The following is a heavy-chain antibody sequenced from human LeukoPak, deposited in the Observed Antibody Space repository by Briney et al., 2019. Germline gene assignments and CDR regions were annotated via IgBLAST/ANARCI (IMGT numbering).Heavy chain of an antibody. V-gene: IGHV4-30-4*01. CDR2: IYYSGST. J-gene: IGHJ4*02. CDR1: GGSISSGDYY. Sequence: PSETLSLTCTVSGGSISSGDYYWSWIRQPPGKGLEWIGYIYYSGSTYYNPSLKSRVTISVDTSKNQFSLKLSSVTAADTAVYYCARGRYCSSTSCPYAYFDYWGQGTLVTVSS. D-gene: IGHD2-2*01. CDR3: ARGRYCSSTSCPYAYFDY.